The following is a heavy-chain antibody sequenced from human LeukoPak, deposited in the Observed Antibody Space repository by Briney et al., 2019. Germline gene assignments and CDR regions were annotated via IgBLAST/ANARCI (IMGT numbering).Heavy chain of an antibody. CDR1: GFTFSSYS. D-gene: IGHD6-6*01. CDR2: ISSSSSYI. J-gene: IGHJ5*02. CDR3: ARDEYSSSFNWFDP. Sequence: GGSLRLSRAASGFTFSSYSMNWVRQAPGKGLEWVSSISSSSSYIYYADSVKGRFTISRDNAKNSLYLQMNSLRAEDTAVYYCARDEYSSSFNWFDPWGQGTLVTVSS. V-gene: IGHV3-21*01.